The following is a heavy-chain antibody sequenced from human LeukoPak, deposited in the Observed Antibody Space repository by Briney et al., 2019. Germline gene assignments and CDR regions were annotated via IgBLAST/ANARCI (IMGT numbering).Heavy chain of an antibody. J-gene: IGHJ4*02. CDR2: ISYSVST. D-gene: IGHD1-20*01. CDR3: ARRITGTTSDSYDY. Sequence: PSETLSLTCTVSGDSIGSTTYYWGWIRQSPGKGLMWVGSISYSVSTYYNPSLKSRVSISVDTSKNQFYLKVIAVTAADTAVYYCARRITGTTSDSYDYWGQGTLVTVSS. CDR1: GDSIGSTTYY. V-gene: IGHV4-39*01.